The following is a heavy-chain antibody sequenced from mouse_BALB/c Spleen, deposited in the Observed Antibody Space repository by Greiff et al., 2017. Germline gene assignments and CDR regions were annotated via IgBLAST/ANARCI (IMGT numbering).Heavy chain of an antibody. CDR2: ISSGGST. Sequence: EVKLVESGGGLVKPGGSLKLSCAASGFTFSSYAMSWVRQTPEKRLEWVASISSGGSTYYPDSVKGRFTISRDNARNILYLQMSSLRSEDTAMFYCARGGYRYDSYWYFDVWGAGTTVTVSS. D-gene: IGHD2-14*01. V-gene: IGHV5-6-5*01. CDR1: GFTFSSYA. CDR3: ARGGYRYDSYWYFDV. J-gene: IGHJ1*01.